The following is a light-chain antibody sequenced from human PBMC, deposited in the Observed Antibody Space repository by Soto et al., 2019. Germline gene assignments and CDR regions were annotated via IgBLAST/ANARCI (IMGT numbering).Light chain of an antibody. CDR1: QSVSSN. J-gene: IGKJ5*01. V-gene: IGKV3-20*01. CDR3: QQYGSSPIT. Sequence: EVGMTQSPATLSVSPGERATLSCSASQSVSSNLAWYQQKPGQTPRLLMYDASTRATGIPARFSGSGSGTDFTLTISRLEPEDFAVYYCQQYGSSPITFGQGTRLEI. CDR2: DAS.